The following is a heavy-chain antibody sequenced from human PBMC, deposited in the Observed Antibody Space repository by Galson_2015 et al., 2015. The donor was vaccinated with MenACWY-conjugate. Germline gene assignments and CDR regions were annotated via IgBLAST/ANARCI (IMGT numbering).Heavy chain of an antibody. CDR2: LSYDGSVK. Sequence: SLRLSCAASGFTFNNFGIHWVRRAPGKGLEWVAFLSYDGSVKSYADSVKGRFAISRDNSENTLYLQMSSLSIDDTAVYYCARDKFRFCTTSVCPGAWDSWGQGTPVTVSS. CDR3: ARDKFRFCTTSVCPGAWDS. CDR1: GFTFNNFG. D-gene: IGHD3/OR15-3a*01. V-gene: IGHV3-30*15. J-gene: IGHJ4*02.